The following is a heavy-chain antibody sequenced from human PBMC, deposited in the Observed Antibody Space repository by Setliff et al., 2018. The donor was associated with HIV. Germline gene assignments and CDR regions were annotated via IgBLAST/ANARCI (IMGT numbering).Heavy chain of an antibody. CDR2: IKQDGSEK. J-gene: IGHJ4*02. D-gene: IGHD3-10*01. V-gene: IGHV3-7*03. Sequence: GSLRLSCAASGLIFSSYWMSWVRQAPGKGLEWVANIKQDGSEKYYVDSVKGRFTISRDNAKNSLYLQMNSLRAEDTAVYYCARAGGLRMDRGVVSDYWGQGTLVTVSS. CDR3: ARAGGLRMDRGVVSDY. CDR1: GLIFSSYW.